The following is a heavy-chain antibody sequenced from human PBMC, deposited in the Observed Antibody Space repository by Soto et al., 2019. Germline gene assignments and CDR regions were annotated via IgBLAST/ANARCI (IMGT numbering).Heavy chain of an antibody. J-gene: IGHJ4*02. CDR2: MIGDGSSW. D-gene: IGHD1-26*01. V-gene: IGHV3-23*01. CDR3: AKDLRPDGRYDLDY. CDR1: GFNFRIYA. Sequence: GGSLRLSCAASGFNFRIYAMNLVRQAPGKGLEWVSVMIGDGSSWDYADSVRGRFTISRDNSKNTLYLQMNSLRAEDTAVYYCAKDLRPDGRYDLDYWGQGTLVTVSS.